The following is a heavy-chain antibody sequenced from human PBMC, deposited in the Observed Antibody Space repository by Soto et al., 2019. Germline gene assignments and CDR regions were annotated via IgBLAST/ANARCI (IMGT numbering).Heavy chain of an antibody. CDR1: GFTFSSYA. CDR2: ISGSGGSA. D-gene: IGHD3-10*01. Sequence: LRLSCAASGFTFSSYAMSWVRQAPGKGLEWVSAISGSGGSAYYADSVKGRFTISRDNSKNTLYLQMNSLRAEDTAVYYCAGRLLSSYYYGSGSYIGNGMDVWGQGTTVTVSS. CDR3: AGRLLSSYYYGSGSYIGNGMDV. J-gene: IGHJ6*02. V-gene: IGHV3-23*01.